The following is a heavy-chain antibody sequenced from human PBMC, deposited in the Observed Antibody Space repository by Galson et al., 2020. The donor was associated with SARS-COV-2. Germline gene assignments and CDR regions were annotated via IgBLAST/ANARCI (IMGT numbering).Heavy chain of an antibody. J-gene: IGHJ3*02. V-gene: IGHV3-23*01. CDR2: ISGSGGST. CDR3: AKDFTYYDFWSVMDEAFDI. D-gene: IGHD3-3*01. CDR1: GFTFSSYA. Sequence: GESLKISCAASGFTFSSYAMSWVRQAPGKGLEWVSAISGSGGSTYYADSVKGRFTISRDNSKNTLYLQMNSLRAEDTAVYYCAKDFTYYDFWSVMDEAFDIWGQGTMVTVSS.